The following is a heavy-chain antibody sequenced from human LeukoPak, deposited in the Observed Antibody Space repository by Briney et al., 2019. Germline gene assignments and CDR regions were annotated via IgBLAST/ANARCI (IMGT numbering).Heavy chain of an antibody. J-gene: IGHJ4*02. D-gene: IGHD2-21*02. CDR3: ARTTWTYCGGDCYSPTFDY. CDR1: GGSISSGSYY. V-gene: IGHV4-61*02. Sequence: PSQTLSLTCTVSGGSISSGSYYWSWIRQPAGKGLEWIGRIYTSGSTNYNPSLKSRVTISVDTSKNQFSLKLSSVTAADTAVYYCARTTWTYCGGDCYSPTFDYWGQGTLVTVSS. CDR2: IYTSGST.